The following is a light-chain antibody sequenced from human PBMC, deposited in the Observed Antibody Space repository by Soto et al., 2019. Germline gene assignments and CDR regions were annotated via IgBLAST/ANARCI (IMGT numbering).Light chain of an antibody. Sequence: QSALTQPASVSGSPGQSITISCTGTSSDVGAYHYVSWYQHHPGKAPKLMIYHVTNRPSGVSDRFSGSKSGNTASLTISGLRADDEADYYCTSYSSTDTFYVFGTGTKLTVL. J-gene: IGLJ1*01. CDR1: SSDVGAYHY. CDR2: HVT. CDR3: TSYSSTDTFYV. V-gene: IGLV2-14*03.